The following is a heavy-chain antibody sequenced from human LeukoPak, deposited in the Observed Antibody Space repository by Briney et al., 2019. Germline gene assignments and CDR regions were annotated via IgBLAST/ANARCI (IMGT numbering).Heavy chain of an antibody. J-gene: IGHJ4*02. CDR1: GYTFTSYY. D-gene: IGHD3-10*01. V-gene: IGHV1-46*01. CDR2: INPSGGST. Sequence: ASVKVSCKASGYTFTSYYMHWVRQAPGQGLEWMGIINPSGGSTSYAQKFQGRVTMTRDTSTSTVYMELSSLRSEDTAVYYCARRLYYYGSGSYYNDARDYWGQGTLVTVSS. CDR3: ARRLYYYGSGSYYNDARDY.